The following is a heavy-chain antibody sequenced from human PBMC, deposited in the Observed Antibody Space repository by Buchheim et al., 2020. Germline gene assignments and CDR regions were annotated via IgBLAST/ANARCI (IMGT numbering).Heavy chain of an antibody. Sequence: EVQLVESGGGLVKPGGSLRVSCAASGFTFSSYSMNWVRQAPGKGLEWVSSISSSGSNIYYADSVKGRFTVSRDNAKNSLYLQMNSLRAEDTAVYFCARLYVSLSHFMDDWGQGTT. CDR3: ARLYVSLSHFMDD. CDR1: GFTFSSYS. D-gene: IGHD2/OR15-2a*01. CDR2: ISSSGSNI. J-gene: IGHJ6*02. V-gene: IGHV3-21*01.